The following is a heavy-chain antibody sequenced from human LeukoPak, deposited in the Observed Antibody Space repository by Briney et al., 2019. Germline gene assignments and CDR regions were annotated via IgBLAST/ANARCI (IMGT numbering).Heavy chain of an antibody. J-gene: IGHJ5*02. Sequence: SETLSLTCTVSGDSIRGYYWSWIRQPPGKGLEWIGNIYTSGSTHYNPSLESRVTISVDTSKNHFSLRLDSVTAADTAVYYCARRSRDWFDPWGQGTLVTVSS. CDR2: IYTSGST. CDR3: ARRSRDWFDP. CDR1: GDSIRGYY. D-gene: IGHD6-6*01. V-gene: IGHV4-4*09.